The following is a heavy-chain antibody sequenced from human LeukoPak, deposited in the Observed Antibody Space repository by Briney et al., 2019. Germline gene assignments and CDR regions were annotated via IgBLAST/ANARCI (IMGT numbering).Heavy chain of an antibody. Sequence: GGSLRLSCAASGFTFSSYGMHWVRQAPGKGLEWVAVISYDGSNKYYADSVKGRFTISRDNSKNTLYLQMNSLRAEDTAVYYCAKEDYYYDSSGYSAFDYWGHGTLVTVSS. D-gene: IGHD3-22*01. CDR3: AKEDYYYDSSGYSAFDY. CDR2: ISYDGSNK. CDR1: GFTFSSYG. J-gene: IGHJ4*01. V-gene: IGHV3-30*18.